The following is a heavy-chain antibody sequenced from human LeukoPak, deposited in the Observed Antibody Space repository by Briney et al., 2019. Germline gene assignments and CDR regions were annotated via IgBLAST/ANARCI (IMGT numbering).Heavy chain of an antibody. D-gene: IGHD3-22*01. J-gene: IGHJ4*02. CDR3: TTADPDSSGYYILDY. Sequence: GGSLRLSCAASGLTFSNAWMSWVRQAPGKGLEWVGRIKSKTDGGTTDYAAPVKGRFTISRDDSKNTLYLQMNSLKTEDTAVYYCTTADPDSSGYYILDYWGQGTLVTVSS. CDR1: GLTFSNAW. V-gene: IGHV3-15*01. CDR2: IKSKTDGGTT.